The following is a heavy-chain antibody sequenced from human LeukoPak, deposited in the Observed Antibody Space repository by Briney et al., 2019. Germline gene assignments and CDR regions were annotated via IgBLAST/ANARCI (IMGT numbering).Heavy chain of an antibody. Sequence: PGGSLRLSCAASGFTFTSYWMNWVRQAPGKGLEWVANIKQDGSEKYYVDSVKGRFTISRDNAENSLYLQMNSLRTEDTAVYYCARGGEGIAVYRDHFHYWGQGTLVTVSS. CDR3: ARGGEGIAVYRDHFHY. V-gene: IGHV3-7*03. D-gene: IGHD6-19*01. CDR1: GFTFTSYW. CDR2: IKQDGSEK. J-gene: IGHJ4*02.